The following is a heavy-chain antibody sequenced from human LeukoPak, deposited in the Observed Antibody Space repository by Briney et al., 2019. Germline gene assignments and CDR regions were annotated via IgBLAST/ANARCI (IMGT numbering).Heavy chain of an antibody. Sequence: EWMGCINPNSGPTNYAQKFQGRVTMTRDTSISTAYMELSRLRSDDTAVYYCASEFSPPRDYWGQGTLVTVSS. CDR3: ASEFSPPRDY. CDR2: INPNSGPT. V-gene: IGHV1-2*02. J-gene: IGHJ4*02.